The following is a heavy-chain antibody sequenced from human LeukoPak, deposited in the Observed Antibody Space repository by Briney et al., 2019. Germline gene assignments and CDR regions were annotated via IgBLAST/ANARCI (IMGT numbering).Heavy chain of an antibody. CDR3: ARDTYYDFWSGYSSGAFDI. CDR2: IYTSGST. CDR1: GGSISSYY. V-gene: IGHV4-4*07. J-gene: IGHJ3*02. Sequence: SETLSLTCTVSGGSISSYYWSWIRQPAGKGLEWIGRIYTSGSTNYNPSLKSRVTMSVDTSKNQFSLKLSSVTAADTAVYYCARDTYYDFWSGYSSGAFDIWGQGTMVTVSS. D-gene: IGHD3-3*01.